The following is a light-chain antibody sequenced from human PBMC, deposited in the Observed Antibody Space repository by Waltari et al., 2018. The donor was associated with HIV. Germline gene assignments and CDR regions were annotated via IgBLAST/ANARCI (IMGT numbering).Light chain of an antibody. CDR3: QQYKNWPPLT. CDR1: QSLSIN. J-gene: IGKJ1*01. CDR2: DAS. V-gene: IGKV3-15*01. Sequence: IVLPHSPATLFASPAACAPLYCGASQSLSINLAWDQQKTGQAPRHLIHDASTRATSIPARFRGSGCGTEFTHTISGLQSEDLAVYYCQQYKNWPPLTFGQGTKVEIK.